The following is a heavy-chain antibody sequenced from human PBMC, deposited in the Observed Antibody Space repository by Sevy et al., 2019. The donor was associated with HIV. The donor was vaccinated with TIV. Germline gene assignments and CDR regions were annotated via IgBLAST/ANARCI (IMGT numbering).Heavy chain of an antibody. V-gene: IGHV1-24*01. Sequence: ASVKVSCKVSGYTLSQISMHWVRQAPGKGLEWMGSFDPEDGEKIYAQKFQARVTMTEDTSTDTAYMELSSLRSDETAVYYCATTKDYYDSSGSPFDSWGQGTLVTVSS. CDR2: FDPEDGEK. CDR3: ATTKDYYDSSGSPFDS. J-gene: IGHJ4*02. D-gene: IGHD3-22*01. CDR1: GYTLSQIS.